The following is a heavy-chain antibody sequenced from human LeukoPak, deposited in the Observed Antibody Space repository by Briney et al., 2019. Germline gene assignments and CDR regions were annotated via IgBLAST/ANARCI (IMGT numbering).Heavy chain of an antibody. CDR1: GYTFTSYD. Sequence: ASVKVSCKASGYTFTSYDINWVRQATGQGLEWMGWMNPNSGNTGYAQKFQGRVTITRNTSISTAYMELSSLRSEDTAVYYCARTTSYYDSSGYAGGAFDIWGQGTMVTVSS. J-gene: IGHJ3*02. D-gene: IGHD3-22*01. CDR2: MNPNSGNT. CDR3: ARTTSYYDSSGYAGGAFDI. V-gene: IGHV1-8*03.